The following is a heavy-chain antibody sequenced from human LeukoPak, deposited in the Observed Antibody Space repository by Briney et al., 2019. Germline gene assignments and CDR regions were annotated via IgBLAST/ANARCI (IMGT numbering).Heavy chain of an antibody. J-gene: IGHJ4*02. V-gene: IGHV3-21*06. CDR2: ISTSSSDI. D-gene: IGHD6-6*01. CDR1: GFTFTSYS. CDR3: ARDPEFRSSAGLDY. Sequence: PGGSLRLSCAASGFTFTSYSMSWVRQAPGKGLEWVSFISTSSSDIYYADSVKGRFTISRDNAKNSVYLQMNGLRAEDTAVYYCARDPEFRSSAGLDYWGQGTLVTVSS.